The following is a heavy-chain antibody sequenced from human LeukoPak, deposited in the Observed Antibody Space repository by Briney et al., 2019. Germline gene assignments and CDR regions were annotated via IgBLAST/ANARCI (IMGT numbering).Heavy chain of an antibody. V-gene: IGHV3-48*01. Sequence: GGSLGLSCAASGFTFSSYSMNWVRQAPGKGLEWVSYISSSSSTIYYADSVEGRFTISRDNAKNSLYLQMNSLRAEDTAVYYCARDIIVGSDYWGQGTLVTVSS. D-gene: IGHD2-15*01. CDR2: ISSSSSTI. CDR1: GFTFSSYS. CDR3: ARDIIVGSDY. J-gene: IGHJ4*02.